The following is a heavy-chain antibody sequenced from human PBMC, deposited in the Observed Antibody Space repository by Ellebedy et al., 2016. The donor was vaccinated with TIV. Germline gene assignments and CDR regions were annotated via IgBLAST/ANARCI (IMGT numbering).Heavy chain of an antibody. J-gene: IGHJ4*02. V-gene: IGHV3-30-3*01. CDR1: GFTFSSYA. D-gene: IGHD3-16*02. CDR2: ISYDGSNK. Sequence: PGGSLRLSCAASGFTFSSYAMHWVRQAPGKGLEWVAVISYDGSNKYYADSVKGRFTISRDNSKNTLYLQMNSLRAEDTAVYYCARGTPNYVWGSYREEIFDYWGQGTLVTVSS. CDR3: ARGTPNYVWGSYREEIFDY.